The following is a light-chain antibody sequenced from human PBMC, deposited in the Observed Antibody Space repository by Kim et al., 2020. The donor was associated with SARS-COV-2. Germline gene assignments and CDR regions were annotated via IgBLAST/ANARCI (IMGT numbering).Light chain of an antibody. V-gene: IGLV2-8*01. CDR1: SSDIGGYNY. CDR3: GSYAGNKTFL. CDR2: EVS. Sequence: QSALTQPPSASGSPGQSVTISCTGTSSDIGGYNYVSWYQHHPGKAPKLMISEVSKRPSGVPDRFSGSKSGNTASLTVSGLQTEDEADYYCGSYAGNKTFLFGGGTQLTVL. J-gene: IGLJ3*02.